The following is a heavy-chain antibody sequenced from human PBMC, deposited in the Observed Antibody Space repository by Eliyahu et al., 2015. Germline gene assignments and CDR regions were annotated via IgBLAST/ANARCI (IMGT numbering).Heavy chain of an antibody. CDR3: AREGRIAPASTSYYYYGMDV. Sequence: EVQLVESGGGLVQPGGSLRLSCXASGFPFSAHYMDWVRQAPGKGLEWVGRTRKRANSNTTEYGASVRGRFTISTDDSKNSLYLQMNSLKTEDTAVYYCAREGRIAPASTSYYYYGMDVWGKGTTVTVSS. CDR1: GFPFSAHY. CDR2: TRKRANSNTT. D-gene: IGHD6-13*01. J-gene: IGHJ6*04. V-gene: IGHV3-72*01.